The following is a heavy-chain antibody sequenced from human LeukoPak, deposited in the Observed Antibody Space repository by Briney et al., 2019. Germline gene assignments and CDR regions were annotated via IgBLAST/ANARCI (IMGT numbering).Heavy chain of an antibody. J-gene: IGHJ4*02. CDR1: GFTFTTYG. D-gene: IGHD1-1*01. Sequence: GGSLRLSCAASGFTFTTYGMRWVRQAPGKGLEWVAFIRNDGSDKYYADYVKGRFTISIDNSKNTLYLQMNSLRAEDTAVYYCAKDGIARSIFDYWGQGTLVTVSS. CDR3: AKDGIARSIFDY. V-gene: IGHV3-30*02. CDR2: IRNDGSDK.